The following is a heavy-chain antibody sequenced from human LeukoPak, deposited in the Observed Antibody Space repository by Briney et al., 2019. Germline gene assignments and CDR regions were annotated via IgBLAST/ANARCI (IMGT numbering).Heavy chain of an antibody. CDR3: ARGPDYGGNSL. Sequence: GASVKVSCKASGGTFSSYAISWVRQAPGQGLEWMGGFIPIFGTANYAQKFQGRVTITADESTSTAYMELSSLRSEDTAVYYCARGPDYGGNSLWGQGTLVTVSS. CDR2: FIPIFGTA. V-gene: IGHV1-69*13. D-gene: IGHD4-23*01. J-gene: IGHJ4*02. CDR1: GGTFSSYA.